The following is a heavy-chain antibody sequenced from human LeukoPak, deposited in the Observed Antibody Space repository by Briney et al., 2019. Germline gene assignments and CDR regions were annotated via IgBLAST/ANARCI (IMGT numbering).Heavy chain of an antibody. CDR1: GGSISSGGSY. CDR2: IYYSGST. D-gene: IGHD3-22*01. CDR3: ARGHYDSSGYSFDY. Sequence: SETLSLTCTVSGGSISSGGSYWSWIRQHPGKGLEWIGYIYYSGSTYYNPSLKSRVTISVDTSKNQFSLKLSSVTAADTAVYYCARGHYDSSGYSFDYWGQGTLVTVSS. V-gene: IGHV4-31*03. J-gene: IGHJ4*02.